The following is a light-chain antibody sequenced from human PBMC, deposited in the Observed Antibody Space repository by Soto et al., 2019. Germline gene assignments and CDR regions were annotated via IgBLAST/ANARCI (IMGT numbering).Light chain of an antibody. Sequence: EVVLTQSPGTLSLSPGERATLSCRASQSVTNNYLAWYQQRPGQAPRLLIFGSSDRATGIPDRFSGSGSGTDFTLTISRLEPEDFAVYYCQQYNNWPTFGPGTKVDIK. J-gene: IGKJ3*01. V-gene: IGKV3-20*01. CDR1: QSVTNNY. CDR2: GSS. CDR3: QQYNNWPT.